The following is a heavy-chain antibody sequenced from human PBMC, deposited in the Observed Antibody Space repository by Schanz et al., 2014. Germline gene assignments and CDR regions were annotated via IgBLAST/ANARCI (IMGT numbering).Heavy chain of an antibody. CDR2: IGTSGGT. CDR1: GFSFGNYV. CDR3: ARGGFGEVSYFDY. Sequence: EVQLLESGGGLVQPGGSLRLSCEASGFSFGNYVMSWVRQAPGKGLEWVSTIGTSGGTNYAESVKGRFTISRDNSKNTLYLQMNSLRPEDTAVYYCARGGFGEVSYFDYWGQGTLVTVSA. D-gene: IGHD3-10*01. V-gene: IGHV3-23*01. J-gene: IGHJ4*02.